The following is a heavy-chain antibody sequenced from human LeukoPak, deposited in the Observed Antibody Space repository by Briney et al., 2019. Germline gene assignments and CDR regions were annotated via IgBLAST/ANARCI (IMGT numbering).Heavy chain of an antibody. Sequence: GGSLRLSCAASGFIFSSYNMNWVRQAPGKGLEWVSSINPNGDYIYYADSVKGRFTISRDNAKNSLYLQMTSLKAEDTAVYFCARGVGYFDWLFFSWGQGTLLTVSS. D-gene: IGHD3-9*01. CDR3: ARGVGYFDWLFFS. V-gene: IGHV3-21*06. CDR1: GFIFSSYN. CDR2: INPNGDYI. J-gene: IGHJ5*02.